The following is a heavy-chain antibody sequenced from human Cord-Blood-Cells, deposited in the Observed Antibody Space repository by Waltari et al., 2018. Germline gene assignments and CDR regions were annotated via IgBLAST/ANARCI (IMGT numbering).Heavy chain of an antibody. CDR2: IIPIFGTA. CDR3: ARDQGGAYCGGDCYFAY. Sequence: QVQLVQSGAAVKKPGSSVKVSCKASGGPFSSYAIRWVRPAPGQGLEWMGGIIPIFGTANYAQKFQGRVTITADESTSTAYMELSSLRSEDTAVYYCARDQGGAYCGGDCYFAYWGQGTLVTVSS. J-gene: IGHJ4*02. D-gene: IGHD2-21*02. CDR1: GGPFSSYA. V-gene: IGHV1-69*01.